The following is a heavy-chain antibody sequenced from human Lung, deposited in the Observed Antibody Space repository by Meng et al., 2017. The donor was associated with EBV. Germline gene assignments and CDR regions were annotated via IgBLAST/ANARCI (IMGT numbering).Heavy chain of an antibody. CDR2: IRSKANNYAT. J-gene: IGHJ4*02. Sequence: EVQLGESGGGSVKPGGSQILSCAASGFLLSNAWMNWVRQAPGKGLEWVGRIRSKANNYATAFGASVEGRFTISRDDSNNTAYLQMNSLKTEDTAVYYCTSRSFWGQGILVTVSS. V-gene: IGHV3-73*01. CDR1: GFLLSNAW. CDR3: TSRSF.